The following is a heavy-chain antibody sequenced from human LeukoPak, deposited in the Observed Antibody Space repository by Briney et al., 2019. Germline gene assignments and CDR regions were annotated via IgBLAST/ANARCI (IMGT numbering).Heavy chain of an antibody. D-gene: IGHD3-16*02. J-gene: IGHJ4*02. CDR1: GGSINSGGHY. Sequence: PSETLSLPCTVSGGSINSGGHYWSWIRQHPGKGLEWIGYIYYTGTAYYNPSLKSRLTISLGPSKNQFSLMLTSVTAADTAVYCCARASRLGEVSLGYWGQGTLVTVSS. CDR2: IYYTGTA. V-gene: IGHV4-31*03. CDR3: ARASRLGEVSLGY.